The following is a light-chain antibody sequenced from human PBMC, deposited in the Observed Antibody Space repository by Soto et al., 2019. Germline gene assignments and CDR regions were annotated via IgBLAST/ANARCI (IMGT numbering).Light chain of an antibody. CDR1: QSVSSSF. Sequence: EIVLTQSPGTLSLSPGERATLSCRASQSVSSSFLAWYQQKAGQAPRLLIYGASSRATGIPYRFSGSGSGTDYTLTIRRLEPLDFAVYYCQQYGTSPQTFGQGTKVEVK. CDR3: QQYGTSPQT. CDR2: GAS. V-gene: IGKV3-20*01. J-gene: IGKJ1*01.